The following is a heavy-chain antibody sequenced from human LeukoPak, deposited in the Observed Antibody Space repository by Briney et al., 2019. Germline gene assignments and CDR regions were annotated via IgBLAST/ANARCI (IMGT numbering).Heavy chain of an antibody. CDR3: ARGGRAVTMVRLSYFDY. V-gene: IGHV4-59*12. CDR2: IYYSGST. J-gene: IGHJ4*02. Sequence: ASETLSLTCTVSGGSISSYYWSWIRQPPGKGLEWIGYIYYSGSTNYNPSLKSRVTISVDTSKNQFSLKLSSVTAADTAVYYCARGGRAVTMVRLSYFDYWGQGTLVTVSS. CDR1: GGSISSYY. D-gene: IGHD3-10*01.